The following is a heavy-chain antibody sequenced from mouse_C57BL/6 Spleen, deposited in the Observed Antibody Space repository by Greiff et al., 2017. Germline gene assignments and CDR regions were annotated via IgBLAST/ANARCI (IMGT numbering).Heavy chain of an antibody. CDR2: ISYDGSN. CDR3: ARDADFDV. Sequence: DVQLQESGPGLVKPSQSLSLTCSVTGYSITSGYYWNWIRQFPGNKLEWMGYISYDGSNNYNPSLKNRISITRDTSKNQFFLKLNSVTTEDTATYYCARDADFDVWGTGTTVTVSS. CDR1: GYSITSGYY. V-gene: IGHV3-6*01. J-gene: IGHJ1*03.